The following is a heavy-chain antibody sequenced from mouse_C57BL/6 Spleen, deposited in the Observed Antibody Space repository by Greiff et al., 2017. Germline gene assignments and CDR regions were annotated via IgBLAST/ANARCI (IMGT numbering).Heavy chain of an antibody. CDR1: GYTFTSYW. J-gene: IGHJ3*01. CDR2: IHPNSGST. CDR3: ARKDGSSAWFAY. V-gene: IGHV1-64*01. D-gene: IGHD1-1*01. Sequence: QVQLQQPGAELVKPGASVTLSCKASGYTFTSYWMHWVKQRPGQGLEWIGMIHPNSGSTNYTEKFNSKATLNVEKSSRTAYMQLSGLTSEGSAVYYCARKDGSSAWFAYWGQGTLVTVSA.